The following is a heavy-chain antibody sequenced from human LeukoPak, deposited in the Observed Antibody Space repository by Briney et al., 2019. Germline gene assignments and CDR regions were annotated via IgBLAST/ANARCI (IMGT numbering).Heavy chain of an antibody. J-gene: IGHJ4*02. V-gene: IGHV3-23*01. CDR2: ITGSGGST. CDR1: GFTFSNYA. Sequence: RGSLRLSCAASGFTFSNYAMTWVRQAPGKGLEWVSVITGSGGSTYYADSVKGRFTISRDNSKNTLYLQMNSLRAEDTAVYYCAKGYWNLDYWGQGTLVTVSS. D-gene: IGHD1-1*01. CDR3: AKGYWNLDY.